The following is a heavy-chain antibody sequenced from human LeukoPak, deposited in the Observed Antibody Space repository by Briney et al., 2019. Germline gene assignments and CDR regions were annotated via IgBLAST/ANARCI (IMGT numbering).Heavy chain of an antibody. CDR1: GGSFSGYY. D-gene: IGHD6-19*01. V-gene: IGHV4-59*10. Sequence: SETLSLTCAVYGGSFSGYYYSWIRQPAGKGLEWLGRIYTSGTTNYNPSLRGRVTISVDTSKNQFSLKLSSVTAADTAVYYCARRAYSSGWTYFDYWGQGTLVTVSS. CDR2: IYTSGTT. CDR3: ARRAYSSGWTYFDY. J-gene: IGHJ4*02.